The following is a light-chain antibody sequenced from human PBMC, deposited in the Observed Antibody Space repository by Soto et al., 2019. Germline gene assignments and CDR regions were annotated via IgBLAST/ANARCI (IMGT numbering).Light chain of an antibody. CDR2: DAY. CDR3: QQRHMWPIT. J-gene: IGKJ5*01. Sequence: EVVLTQSPVTLSLSPGERATLSCRASQSFRGLLAWYQQKPGQAPRLLIYDAYNRATCIPPRFSGSGSGTDLTLTISSLEPEDSAVYYCQQRHMWPITFGQGTRLEIK. CDR1: QSFRGL. V-gene: IGKV3-11*01.